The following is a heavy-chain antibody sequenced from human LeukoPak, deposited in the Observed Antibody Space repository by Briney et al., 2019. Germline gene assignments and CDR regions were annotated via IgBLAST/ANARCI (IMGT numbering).Heavy chain of an antibody. CDR3: ARDRPVLLWFGESEYYFDY. CDR2: IYTSGST. D-gene: IGHD3-10*01. V-gene: IGHV4-4*07. CDR1: GGSISSYY. Sequence: SETLSLTCTVSGGSISSYYWSWIRQPAGKGLEWIGRIYTSGSTNYNPSLKSRVTMSVDTSKNQFSLKLSSVTAADTAVYCCARDRPVLLWFGESEYYFDYWGQGTLVTVSS. J-gene: IGHJ4*02.